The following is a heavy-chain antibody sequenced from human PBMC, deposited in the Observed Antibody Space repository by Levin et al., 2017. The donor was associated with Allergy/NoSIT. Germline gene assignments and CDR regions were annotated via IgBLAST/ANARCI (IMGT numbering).Heavy chain of an antibody. Sequence: HAGGSLRLSCAASGFTFTEYGMSWVRQAPGKGLEWVSIISGSRGRTYYADSVKGRFTISGDTSRNTLYLEMNSLRAEDTALYYCARSGGRSTFFGVAVPGYYGLDVWGQGTTVTVSS. CDR3: ARSGGRSTFFGVAVPGYYGLDV. CDR1: GFTFTEYG. CDR2: ISGSRGRT. D-gene: IGHD3-3*01. J-gene: IGHJ6*02. V-gene: IGHV3-23*01.